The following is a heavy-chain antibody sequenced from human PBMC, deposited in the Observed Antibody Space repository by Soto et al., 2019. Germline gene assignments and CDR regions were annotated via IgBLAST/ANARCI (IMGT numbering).Heavy chain of an antibody. J-gene: IGHJ3*02. CDR2: ISGSGGST. Sequence: EVPLLESGGGLVQPGGSLRLSCAASGFTFSSYAMSWVRQAPGKGLEWVSAISGSGGSTYYADSVKGRFTISRDNSKNTLYLQMNSLRAEDTAVYYCAYLYQWLGGNDAFDIWGQGTMVTVSS. CDR1: GFTFSSYA. V-gene: IGHV3-23*01. CDR3: AYLYQWLGGNDAFDI. D-gene: IGHD6-19*01.